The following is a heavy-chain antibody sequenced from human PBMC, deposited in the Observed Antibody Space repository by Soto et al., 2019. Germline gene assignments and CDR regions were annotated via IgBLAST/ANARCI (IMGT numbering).Heavy chain of an antibody. D-gene: IGHD1-26*01. CDR3: AKGVELDV. Sequence: EVLLLESGGGLVQPGGSLRLSCEASGFSFSSFAMNWVRQAPGKGLEWVSAIGDSGASTYYADSVKGRFTISRDNSRNTLHLQLNSLRADDTAVYYCAKGVELDVGGNGTTVTVSS. V-gene: IGHV3-23*01. CDR1: GFSFSSFA. CDR2: IGDSGAST. J-gene: IGHJ6*04.